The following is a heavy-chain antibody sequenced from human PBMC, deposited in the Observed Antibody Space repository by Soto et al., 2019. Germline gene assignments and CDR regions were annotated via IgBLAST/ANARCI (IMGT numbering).Heavy chain of an antibody. D-gene: IGHD2-2*01. Sequence: QVHLIQSGAEVKKPGSSVKVSCKAAGGTFNTYTLIWVRQAPGHGLELMGRIIPMLTVTNSAQKFQGRLTLTADKSTGTAFMELTSLRSDDTAVYYCSIGSWSAETFDVWGQGTMVTVSS. CDR3: SIGSWSAETFDV. J-gene: IGHJ3*01. CDR1: GGTFNTYT. CDR2: IIPMLTVT. V-gene: IGHV1-69*02.